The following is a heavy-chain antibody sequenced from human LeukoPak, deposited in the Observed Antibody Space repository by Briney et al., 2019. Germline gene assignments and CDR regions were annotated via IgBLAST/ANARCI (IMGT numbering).Heavy chain of an antibody. J-gene: IGHJ4*02. V-gene: IGHV3-21*01. CDR3: AKDPGGQASTGTSIDY. CDR1: GFTFSSYS. D-gene: IGHD1-7*01. Sequence: PGGSLRLSCAASGFTFSSYSMNWVRQAPGKGLEWVSSISSSSSYIYYADSVKGRFTISRDNSKNTLYLQMNSLRAEDTAVYYCAKDPGGQASTGTSIDYWGQGTLVTVSS. CDR2: ISSSSSYI.